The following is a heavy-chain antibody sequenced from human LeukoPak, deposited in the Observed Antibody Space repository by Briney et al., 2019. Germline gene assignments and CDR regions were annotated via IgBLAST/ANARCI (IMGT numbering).Heavy chain of an antibody. CDR2: INPNSGGT. V-gene: IGHV1-2*02. D-gene: IGHD3-16*01. CDR3: AVYDYVWGSFDFDY. J-gene: IGHJ4*02. Sequence: ASVKVSCKASGYTFTGYYMHWVRQAPGQGLEWMGCINPNSGGTNYAQKFQGRVTMTRDTSISTAYMELSRLRSDDTAVYYCAVYDYVWGSFDFDYWGQGTLVTVSS. CDR1: GYTFTGYY.